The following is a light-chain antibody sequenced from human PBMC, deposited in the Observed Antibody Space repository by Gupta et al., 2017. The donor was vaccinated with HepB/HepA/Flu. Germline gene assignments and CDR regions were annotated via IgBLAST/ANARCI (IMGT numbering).Light chain of an antibody. CDR1: QSISIY. V-gene: IGKV1-39*01. J-gene: IGKJ4*01. Sequence: DIQMTQSPSSLSASVGDRVTITCRASQSISIYLNWYQQKPGKAPKLLIYAVSNLQSGVPSRFSGSGSGTDFTLTISSLQPEDFATYYCQQRYTTPPTFGGGTKVEIK. CDR3: QQRYTTPPT. CDR2: AVS.